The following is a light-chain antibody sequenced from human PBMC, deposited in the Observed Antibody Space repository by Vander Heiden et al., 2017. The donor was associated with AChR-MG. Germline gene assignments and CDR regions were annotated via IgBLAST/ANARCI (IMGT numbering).Light chain of an antibody. V-gene: IGKV3-20*01. Sequence: EIVLTQSPGTLSLSPGERATLPCRASQSVSSSYLAWYQQKPGQAPRLLIYGASSRDTGIPDRFSGSGSGTDFTLTISRLEPEDFAVYYCQQYGSSPMCSFGQGTKLEIK. CDR2: GAS. CDR1: QSVSSSY. CDR3: QQYGSSPMCS. J-gene: IGKJ2*04.